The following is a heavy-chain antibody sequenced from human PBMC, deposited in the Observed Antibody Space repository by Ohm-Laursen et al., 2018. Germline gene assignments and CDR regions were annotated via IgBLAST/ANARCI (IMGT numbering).Heavy chain of an antibody. CDR1: GFTFSRYA. CDR3: ANHRSATWVHKRFDY. Sequence: SLRLSCAASGFTFSRYAMSWVRQAPGKGLAWVSTIRDSGGRSHYADSVKGRFTISRDNSKNTLYLQMNSLRADDTAVYYCANHRSATWVHKRFDYWGQGTLVTVSS. D-gene: IGHD5-24*01. CDR2: IRDSGGRS. V-gene: IGHV3-23*01. J-gene: IGHJ4*02.